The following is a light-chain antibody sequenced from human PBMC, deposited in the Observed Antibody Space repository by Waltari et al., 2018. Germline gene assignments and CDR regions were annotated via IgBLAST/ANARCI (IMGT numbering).Light chain of an antibody. J-gene: IGKJ1*01. V-gene: IGKV2-28*01. CDR3: MQSLQTLWT. Sequence: DIVVTQTPLSLPVTPGEPASISCRARQSLLHRNGNNYLDWYLQKPGQSPQLLIYLGSYRAAGVPDRISGSGSGTDFTLRISRVEAEDVGVYYCMQSLQTLWTFGQGTKVEIK. CDR2: LGS. CDR1: QSLLHRNGNNY.